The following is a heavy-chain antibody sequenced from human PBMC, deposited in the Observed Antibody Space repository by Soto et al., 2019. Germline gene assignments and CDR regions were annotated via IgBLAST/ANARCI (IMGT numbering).Heavy chain of an antibody. CDR1: GGTFSSYA. J-gene: IGHJ6*02. V-gene: IGHV1-69*13. CDR2: IIPIFGTA. Sequence: GASVKVSCKASGGTFSSYAISWVRQAPGQGLEWMGGIIPIFGTANYAQKFQGRVTITADESTSTAYMELSSLRSEDTAVYYCARVIAVAGREGYYYYYGMDVWGQGTTVTSP. D-gene: IGHD6-19*01. CDR3: ARVIAVAGREGYYYYYGMDV.